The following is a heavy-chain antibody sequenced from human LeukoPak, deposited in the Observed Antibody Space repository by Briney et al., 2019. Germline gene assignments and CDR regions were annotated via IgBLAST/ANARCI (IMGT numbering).Heavy chain of an antibody. CDR2: TFYSGST. V-gene: IGHV4-59*01. Sequence: PSETLSLTCSVSGGSISSYYWSWIRQPPGKGLEWIGYTFYSGSTIYNPSLKSRVTISVDTSKNQFSLKLSSVTAADTAVYYCARAGLYYDILTGYGGNWFDPWGQGTLVTVSS. D-gene: IGHD3-9*01. J-gene: IGHJ5*02. CDR1: GGSISSYY. CDR3: ARAGLYYDILTGYGGNWFDP.